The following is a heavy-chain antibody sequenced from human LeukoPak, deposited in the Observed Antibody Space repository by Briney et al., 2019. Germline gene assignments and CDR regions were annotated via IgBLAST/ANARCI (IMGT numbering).Heavy chain of an antibody. Sequence: PSGTLSLTCAVSGGSISSSNWWSGVRQPPGKGLEGIGETYHSGSTNYNPSPKSLVTISVDKSKNQFSRKLSSVTSAETAVYYCARRHYYDSSGRSLPIWSQGTMVTVSS. D-gene: IGHD3-22*01. CDR3: ARRHYYDSSGRSLPI. V-gene: IGHV4-4*02. J-gene: IGHJ3*02. CDR2: TYHSGST. CDR1: GGSISSSNW.